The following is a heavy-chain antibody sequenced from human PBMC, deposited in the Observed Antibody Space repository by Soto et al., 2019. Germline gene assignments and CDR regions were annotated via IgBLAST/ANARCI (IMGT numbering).Heavy chain of an antibody. V-gene: IGHV3-30*18. CDR3: AKDEVRTPSLYAMDV. CDR2: ISYDGSNR. CDR1: GFTFSTYG. Sequence: QVQLMESGGGVVQPGRSLRLSCAASGFTFSTYGMHWVRQAPGKGLEWVALISYDGSNRNCADSVKGRFTISRDNSKNTLYLQMNSLRVEDTAVYYCAKDEVRTPSLYAMDVWGQGTTVTVSS. J-gene: IGHJ6*02. D-gene: IGHD3-10*01.